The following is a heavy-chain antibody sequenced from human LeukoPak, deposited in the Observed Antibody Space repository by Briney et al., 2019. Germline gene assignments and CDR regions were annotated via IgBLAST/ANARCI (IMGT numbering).Heavy chain of an antibody. J-gene: IGHJ4*02. CDR2: INTNTGNP. CDR1: GYTFSSYT. Sequence: ASVKVSCKASGYTFSSYTMNWVRQAPGQGLEWMGWINTNTGNPTYAQGFTGRFVFSLDTSVSTAYLQISSLQAEDTAVYYCARSDNDGDYLGVGFDYWGQGTLVTVSS. V-gene: IGHV7-4-1*02. D-gene: IGHD4-17*01. CDR3: ARSDNDGDYLGVGFDY.